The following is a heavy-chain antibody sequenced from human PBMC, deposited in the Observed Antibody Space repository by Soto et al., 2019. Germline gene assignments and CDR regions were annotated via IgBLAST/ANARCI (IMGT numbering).Heavy chain of an antibody. D-gene: IGHD3-10*01. Sequence: WGSLRLSCAVSGVTFSSYAMSCVRQAPGKGLEWVSAISGSGGSTYYAASVKGRFTISRDNSKNTLYLQMNSLRAEDMAVYYCAKVWFGNAFDIWGQGTMDTVSS. V-gene: IGHV3-23*01. J-gene: IGHJ3*02. CDR1: GVTFSSYA. CDR2: ISGSGGST. CDR3: AKVWFGNAFDI.